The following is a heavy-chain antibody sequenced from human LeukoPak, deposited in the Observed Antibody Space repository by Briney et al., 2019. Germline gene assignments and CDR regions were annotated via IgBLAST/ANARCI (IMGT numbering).Heavy chain of an antibody. CDR1: GGSISSGGYS. CDR2: IYHSGST. J-gene: IGHJ6*02. V-gene: IGHV4-30-2*01. D-gene: IGHD6-13*01. Sequence: SETLSLTCAVSGGSISSGGYSWSWIRQPPGKGLEWIGYIYHSGSTYYNPSLKSRVTISLDSSKNQFSLELSSVTAAGTAVYYCARPAAGTPFEPYYYYGLDVWGQGTKVTVSS. CDR3: ARPAAGTPFEPYYYYGLDV.